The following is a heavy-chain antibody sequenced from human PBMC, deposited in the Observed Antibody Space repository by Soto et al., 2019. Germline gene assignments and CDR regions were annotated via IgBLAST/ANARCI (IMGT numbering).Heavy chain of an antibody. V-gene: IGHV4-59*01. D-gene: IGHD3-10*01. J-gene: IGHJ5*02. CDR1: GGSISSYY. CDR3: ARDVLLRGWFDP. CDR2: IYYSGST. Sequence: ASETLSLTCTVSGGSISSYYWSWIRQPPGKGLEWIGYIYYSGSTNYNPSLKSRVTISVDTSKNQFSLKLSSVTAADTAVYYCARDVLLRGWFDPWGQGTLVTVSS.